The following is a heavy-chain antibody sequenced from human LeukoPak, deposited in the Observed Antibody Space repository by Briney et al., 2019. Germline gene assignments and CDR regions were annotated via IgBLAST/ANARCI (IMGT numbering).Heavy chain of an antibody. J-gene: IGHJ3*02. CDR2: IWNDGSDE. D-gene: IGHD1-26*01. CDR1: GFTFSKYA. Sequence: SGGSLRLSCAASGFTFSKYAMHGVRQTPGKGLEWVAAIWNDGSDENYADSVKGRFTISSDNSKNTLYLQMNSLRAEDTAVYYCAFEIGRSQGAFDIWGQGTMIAVSS. CDR3: AFEIGRSQGAFDI. V-gene: IGHV3-33*01.